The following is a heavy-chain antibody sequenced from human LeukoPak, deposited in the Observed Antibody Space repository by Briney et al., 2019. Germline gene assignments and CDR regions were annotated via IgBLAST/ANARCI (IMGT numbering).Heavy chain of an antibody. V-gene: IGHV3-49*04. CDR3: TRAPGGYYGSGSYYKARYYYYMDV. Sequence: GGSLRLSCAASGFTFSSYAMHWVRQAPGKGLEWVGFIRSKAYGGTTEYAASVKGRFTISRDDSKSIAYLQMNSLKTEDTAVYYRTRAPGGYYGSGSYYKARYYYYMDVWGKGTTVTISS. J-gene: IGHJ6*03. D-gene: IGHD3-10*01. CDR2: IRSKAYGGTT. CDR1: GFTFSSYA.